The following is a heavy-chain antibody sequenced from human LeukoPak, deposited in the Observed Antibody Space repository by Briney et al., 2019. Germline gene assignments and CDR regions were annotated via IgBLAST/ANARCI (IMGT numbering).Heavy chain of an antibody. CDR1: GFTFSSYA. J-gene: IGHJ3*02. CDR2: ISGSGGST. Sequence: PGGSLRLSCAASGFTFSSYAMSWVRQAPGMGLEWVSAISGSGGSTYYADSVKGRFTISRDNSKNTLYLQMNSLRAEDTAVYYCASRGYSYGDAFDIWGQGTMVTVSS. D-gene: IGHD5-18*01. V-gene: IGHV3-23*01. CDR3: ASRGYSYGDAFDI.